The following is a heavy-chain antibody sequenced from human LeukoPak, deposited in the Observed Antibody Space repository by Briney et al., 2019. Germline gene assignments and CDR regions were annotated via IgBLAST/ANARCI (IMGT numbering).Heavy chain of an antibody. V-gene: IGHV3-21*01. CDR1: GFTFSSYS. CDR3: ARDVKTGAPFDY. Sequence: KPGGSLRLSCAASGFTFSSYSMNWVRHAPGKGLEWVSSISSSSSYIYYADSVKGRFTISRDNAKNSLYLQMNSLRAEDTAVYYCARDVKTGAPFDYWGQGTLVTVSS. D-gene: IGHD7-27*01. CDR2: ISSSSSYI. J-gene: IGHJ4*02.